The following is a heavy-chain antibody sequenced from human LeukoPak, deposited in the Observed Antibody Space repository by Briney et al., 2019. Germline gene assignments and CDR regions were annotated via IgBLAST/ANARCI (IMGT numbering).Heavy chain of an antibody. Sequence: GGSLRLSCAASGFTFSSYWMSWVRQAPGKGLGWVANIKQDGSEKYYVDSVKGRFTISRDNAKNSLYLQMNSLRVEDTAVYYCARAVLNYFDSSGYSNWFDPWGQGTLVTVSS. CDR3: ARAVLNYFDSSGYSNWFDP. CDR2: IKQDGSEK. D-gene: IGHD3-22*01. V-gene: IGHV3-7*01. J-gene: IGHJ5*02. CDR1: GFTFSSYW.